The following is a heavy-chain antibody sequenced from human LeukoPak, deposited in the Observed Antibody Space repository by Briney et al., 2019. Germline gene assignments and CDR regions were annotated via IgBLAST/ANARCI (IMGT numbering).Heavy chain of an antibody. D-gene: IGHD2-15*01. CDR1: GGTFSSYA. V-gene: IGHV1-69*13. CDR2: IIPIFGTA. CDR3: ARDHGDIVVVVAAHDYYYYMDV. J-gene: IGHJ6*03. Sequence: ASVKVSCKASGGTFSSYAISWVRQAPGQGLEWMGGIIPIFGTANYAQKFQGRVTITADESTSTAYMELSSLRSEDTAVYYCARDHGDIVVVVAAHDYYYYMDVWGKGTTVTVSS.